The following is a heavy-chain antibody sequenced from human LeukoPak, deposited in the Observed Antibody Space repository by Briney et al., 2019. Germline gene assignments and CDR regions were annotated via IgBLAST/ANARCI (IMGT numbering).Heavy chain of an antibody. J-gene: IGHJ4*02. V-gene: IGHV3-48*04. CDR3: ASGYYDSSGYYDY. D-gene: IGHD3-22*01. CDR2: ISSSGSTI. CDR1: GFTFSSYS. Sequence: PGGSLRLSCAASGFTFSSYSMNWVRQAPGKGLEWVSYISSSGSTIYYADSVKGRFTISRDNAKNSLYLQMNSLRAEDTAVYYCASGYYDSSGYYDYWGQGTLVTVSS.